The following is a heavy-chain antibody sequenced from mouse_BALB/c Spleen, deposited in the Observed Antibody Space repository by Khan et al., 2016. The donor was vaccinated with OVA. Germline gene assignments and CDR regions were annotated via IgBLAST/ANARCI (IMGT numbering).Heavy chain of an antibody. CDR1: GYSFTGYY. Sequence: VQLKQSGPDLVKPGASVKISCKASGYSFTGYYIHWVKQSHGKSLEWIGRVNPNNGGTSSNQKFKGKAILTVDKSSNTAYMELRSLTAEDSAVYSCAIYHGYFDVWGAGTTVTVSS. J-gene: IGHJ1*01. CDR3: AIYHGYFDV. D-gene: IGHD1-1*01. CDR2: VNPNNGGT. V-gene: IGHV1-26*01.